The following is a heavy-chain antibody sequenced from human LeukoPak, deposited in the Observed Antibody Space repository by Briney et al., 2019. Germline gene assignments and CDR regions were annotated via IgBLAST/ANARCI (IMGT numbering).Heavy chain of an antibody. D-gene: IGHD2-21*02. V-gene: IGHV5-51*01. Sequence: GESLKISCKGSGYSFTSYWIGWVRQMPGKGLEWMGIIYPGDSATIYRPSFQGQVTMSADKSISTAYLQWSSLKASDTAMYYCARGGRYCGGDCYSDYWGQGTLVTVSS. CDR1: GYSFTSYW. CDR3: ARGGRYCGGDCYSDY. CDR2: IYPGDSAT. J-gene: IGHJ4*02.